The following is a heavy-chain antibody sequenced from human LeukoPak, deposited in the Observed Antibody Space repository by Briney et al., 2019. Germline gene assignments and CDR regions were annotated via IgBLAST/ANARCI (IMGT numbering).Heavy chain of an antibody. V-gene: IGHV4-4*07. CDR1: GGSISSYY. CDR3: ARNRFGELLFDY. J-gene: IGHJ4*02. CDR2: IYTSGST. D-gene: IGHD3-10*01. Sequence: PSETLSLTCTVSGGSISSYYWSWIRQPAGKGLGWIGRIYTSGSTNYNPSLKSRVTMSVDTSKNQFSLKLSSVTAADTAVYYCARNRFGELLFDYWGQGTLVTVSS.